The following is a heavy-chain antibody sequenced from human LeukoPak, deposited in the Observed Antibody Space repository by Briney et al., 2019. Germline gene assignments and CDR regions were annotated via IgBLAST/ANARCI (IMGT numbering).Heavy chain of an antibody. CDR3: ARDRSMVRGVIVCGMDV. D-gene: IGHD3-10*01. V-gene: IGHV3-21*01. Sequence: PGGSLRLSCAASGFTFSSYSMNWVRQAPGKGLEWVSSISSSSSYIYYADSVKGRFTISRDNAKKSLSLQMNSLRAEDTAVYYCARDRSMVRGVIVCGMDVWGQGTTVTVSS. J-gene: IGHJ6*02. CDR1: GFTFSSYS. CDR2: ISSSSSYI.